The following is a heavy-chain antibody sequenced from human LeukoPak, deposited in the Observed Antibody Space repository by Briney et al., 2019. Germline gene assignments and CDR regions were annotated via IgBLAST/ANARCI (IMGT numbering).Heavy chain of an antibody. CDR3: ARVYSSGWGGPRNSFDP. Sequence: PSETLSLTCTVSGGSISSSSYYWGWIRQPPGKGLEWIGSIYYSGSTYYNPSLKSRVTISVDTSKNQFSLKLSSVTAADTAVYYCARVYSSGWGGPRNSFDPWGQGTLVTVSS. V-gene: IGHV4-39*01. D-gene: IGHD6-19*01. CDR1: GGSISSSSYY. CDR2: IYYSGST. J-gene: IGHJ5*02.